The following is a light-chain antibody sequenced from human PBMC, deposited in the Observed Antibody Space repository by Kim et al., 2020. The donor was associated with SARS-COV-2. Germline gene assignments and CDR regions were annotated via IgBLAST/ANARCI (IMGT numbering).Light chain of an antibody. V-gene: IGKV4-1*01. CDR2: WAS. CDR3: QQYYSTTIT. J-gene: IGKJ5*01. CDR1: QSVLYSSNNKNY. Sequence: DIVMTQSPDSLAVSLGERATINCKSSQSVLYSSNNKNYLAWYQQKPGQPPKLLIYWASTRESGVPDRFSGSGSGTDFTLTISSLQAEDVAVYYCQQYYSTTITFGRGTRLEIK.